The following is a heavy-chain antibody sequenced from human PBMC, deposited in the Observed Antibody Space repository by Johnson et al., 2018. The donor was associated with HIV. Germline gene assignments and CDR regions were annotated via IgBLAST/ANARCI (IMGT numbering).Heavy chain of an antibody. CDR2: IRYDGNSK. CDR3: AKDSDFKWELSPTGAFDI. J-gene: IGHJ3*02. CDR1: GFTFSNYG. D-gene: IGHD1-26*01. Sequence: QVQLVESGGGVVQPGGSLRLSCAASGFTFSNYGMHWSRQAPGKRLEWVAFIRYDGNSKYYADSVKGRFSVSRDNSKNTLYLQMNSLRAEDTAVYYCAKDSDFKWELSPTGAFDIWGQGTMVTVSS. V-gene: IGHV3-30*02.